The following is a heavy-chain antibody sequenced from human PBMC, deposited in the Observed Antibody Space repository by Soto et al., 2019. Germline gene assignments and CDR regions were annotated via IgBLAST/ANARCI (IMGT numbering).Heavy chain of an antibody. V-gene: IGHV3-48*01. CDR2: ISSSSSTI. J-gene: IGHJ4*02. Sequence: GGSLRLSCAASGFTFSSYSMNWVRQAPGKGLEWVSYISSSSSTIYYADSVKGRFTISRDNAKNSLYLQMNSLRAEDTAVYYCVRTPYNWNYYFDYWGQGTLVTVSS. D-gene: IGHD1-7*01. CDR3: VRTPYNWNYYFDY. CDR1: GFTFSSYS.